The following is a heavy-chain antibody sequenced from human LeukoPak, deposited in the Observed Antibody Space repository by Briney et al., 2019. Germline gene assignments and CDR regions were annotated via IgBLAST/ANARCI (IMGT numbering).Heavy chain of an antibody. J-gene: IGHJ6*02. D-gene: IGHD2-2*01. Sequence: PSETLSLTCAVYGGSFSGYYWSWIRQPPGKGLEWIGEINHSGSTNYNPSLKSRVTISVDTSKNQFSLKLSSVTAADTAVYYCAREGRYCSSTSCYYYYYGMDVWGQGTTVTVSS. CDR1: GGSFSGYY. CDR2: INHSGST. V-gene: IGHV4-34*01. CDR3: AREGRYCSSTSCYYYYYGMDV.